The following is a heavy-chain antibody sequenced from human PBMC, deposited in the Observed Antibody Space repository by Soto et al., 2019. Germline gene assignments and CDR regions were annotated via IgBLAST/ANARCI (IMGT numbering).Heavy chain of an antibody. V-gene: IGHV1-58*01. J-gene: IGHJ4*02. CDR1: GFTFTSSA. Sequence: SGKVSCKASGFTFTSSAVQWVRQARGRSLEWIGWIVVGSGNTNYAQKFQERVTITRDMSTSTAYMELSSLRSEDTAVYYCAAGYSSSWCPLPRYSDYWGKGTLVTVFS. D-gene: IGHD6-13*01. CDR3: AAGYSSSWCPLPRYSDY. CDR2: IVVGSGNT.